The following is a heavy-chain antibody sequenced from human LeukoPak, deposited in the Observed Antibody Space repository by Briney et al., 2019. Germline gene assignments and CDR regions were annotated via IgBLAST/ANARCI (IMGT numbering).Heavy chain of an antibody. CDR3: AKDMGVSGYSYDFFDY. J-gene: IGHJ4*02. CDR1: GFTFSSYG. D-gene: IGHD5-18*01. V-gene: IGHV3-30*18. CDR2: ISYDGSNK. Sequence: PGGSLRLSCAASGFTFSSYGMHWVRQAPGKGLEWVAVISYDGSNKYYADSVKGRFTISRDNSKNTLYLQMNSLRAEDTAVYYCAKDMGVSGYSYDFFDYWGQGTLVTVSS.